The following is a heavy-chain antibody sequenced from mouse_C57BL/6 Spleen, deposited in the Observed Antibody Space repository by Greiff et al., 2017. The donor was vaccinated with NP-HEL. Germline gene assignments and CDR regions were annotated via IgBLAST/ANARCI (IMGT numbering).Heavy chain of an antibody. CDR2: INPNNGGT. CDR1: GYTFTDYY. Sequence: EVQLQQSGPELVKPGASVKISCKASGYTFTDYYMNWVKQSHGKSLEWIGDINPNNGGTSYNQKFKGKATLTVDKSSSTAYMELRSLTSEDSAVYYCAKGLRRPHWYFDVWGTGTTVTVSS. CDR3: AKGLRRPHWYFDV. D-gene: IGHD2-4*01. J-gene: IGHJ1*03. V-gene: IGHV1-26*01.